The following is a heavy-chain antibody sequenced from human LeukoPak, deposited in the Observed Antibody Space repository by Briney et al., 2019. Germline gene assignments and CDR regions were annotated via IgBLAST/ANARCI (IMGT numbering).Heavy chain of an antibody. CDR3: AREKNRNYFDY. V-gene: IGHV3-30*04. Sequence: PGRSLRLSCAASGFTFSSYAMHWVRQAPGKGLEWVAVISYDGSNKYYADSVKGRFTISRDNSKNTLYLHMNSLRAEDTAVYYCAREKNRNYFDYWGQGTLVTVSS. J-gene: IGHJ4*02. D-gene: IGHD1-14*01. CDR1: GFTFSSYA. CDR2: ISYDGSNK.